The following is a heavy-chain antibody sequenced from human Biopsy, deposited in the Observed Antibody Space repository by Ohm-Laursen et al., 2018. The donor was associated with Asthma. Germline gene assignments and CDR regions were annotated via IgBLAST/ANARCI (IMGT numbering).Heavy chain of an antibody. V-gene: IGHV1-69*17. Sequence: SSVKVSCKASGGTFSSYAISWVRQAPGQGLEWMGGIIPIFGIANYAQKFQGRVSITRDTSASTAYMELTSLRSEDTAAYYCARTYYDFLTGQVKDAFGIWGQGTMVTVSS. D-gene: IGHD3-9*01. CDR1: GGTFSSYA. CDR2: IIPIFGIA. J-gene: IGHJ3*02. CDR3: ARTYYDFLTGQVKDAFGI.